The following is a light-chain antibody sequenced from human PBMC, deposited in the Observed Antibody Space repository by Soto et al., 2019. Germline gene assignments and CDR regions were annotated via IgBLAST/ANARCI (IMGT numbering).Light chain of an antibody. CDR3: QHRINWPLT. CDR1: QTIASY. J-gene: IGKJ4*01. V-gene: IGKV3-11*01. Sequence: EIVLRQSPATLSLSPGERATLSCRASQTIASYLAWYQQKPGQAPRLLIYDASNRATGIPARFSGSGSGTDFTLTISSLEPEDFAVYYCQHRINWPLTFGGGTKVNIK. CDR2: DAS.